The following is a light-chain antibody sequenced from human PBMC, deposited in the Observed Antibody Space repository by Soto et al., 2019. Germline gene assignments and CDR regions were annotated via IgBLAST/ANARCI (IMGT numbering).Light chain of an antibody. CDR3: SSYTSSSTYVV. J-gene: IGLJ2*01. Sequence: QSALTQPPSASGSPGQSVTISCTGTSGDIGGYDYVSWYQQHPGKAPKLMIYEVTKRPLGVPDRFSGSKSGNTASLTVSGLQAEDEADYYCSSYTSSSTYVVFGGGTKLTVL. V-gene: IGLV2-8*01. CDR1: SGDIGGYDY. CDR2: EVT.